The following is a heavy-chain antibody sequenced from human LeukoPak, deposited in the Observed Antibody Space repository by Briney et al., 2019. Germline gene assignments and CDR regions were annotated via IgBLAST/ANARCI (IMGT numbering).Heavy chain of an antibody. V-gene: IGHV4-61*08. CDR3: ARDSASTGYMNAFDI. CDR1: GGSVTSSGYY. D-gene: IGHD3-22*01. J-gene: IGHJ3*02. Sequence: SQTLSLTCTVSGGSVTSSGYYWSWVRQPPGKGLEYIGYIYYSGSTNYNPSLKSRVTISVDTSKNQFSLKLRSVTAADTAVYYCARDSASTGYMNAFDIWGQGTMVTVSS. CDR2: IYYSGST.